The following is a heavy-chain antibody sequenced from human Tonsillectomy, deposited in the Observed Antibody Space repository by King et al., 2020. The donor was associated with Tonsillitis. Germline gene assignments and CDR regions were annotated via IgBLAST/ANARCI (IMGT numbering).Heavy chain of an antibody. J-gene: IGHJ6*03. CDR3: ARVAATYSSSSLVYYYNYMDV. CDR2: IYSGGNT. D-gene: IGHD6-6*01. Sequence: VQLVESGGGFIQPGGSLRLSCAASGFTVSSNYMGWVRQAPGKGLEWVSLIYSGGNTYYADSVTGRFTISRDTSKNTLYLQMNSLSAEDTAVYYCARVAATYSSSSLVYYYNYMDVWGKGTTVTVSS. CDR1: GFTVSSNY. V-gene: IGHV3-53*01.